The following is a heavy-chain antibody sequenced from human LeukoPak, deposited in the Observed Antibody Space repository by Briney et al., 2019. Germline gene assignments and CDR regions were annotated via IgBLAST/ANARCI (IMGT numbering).Heavy chain of an antibody. Sequence: GGSLRLSCAASGFSFEDYAMYWVRQAPGKGLEWVSLASWDGGSAYYADSVKGRFTISRDNSKNSLYLQMNSLRTEDTALYYCAKGKPGIAVDWYLDHWGQGTLVTVSS. J-gene: IGHJ4*02. V-gene: IGHV3-43*01. CDR3: AKGKPGIAVDWYLDH. CDR2: ASWDGGSA. D-gene: IGHD6-19*01. CDR1: GFSFEDYA.